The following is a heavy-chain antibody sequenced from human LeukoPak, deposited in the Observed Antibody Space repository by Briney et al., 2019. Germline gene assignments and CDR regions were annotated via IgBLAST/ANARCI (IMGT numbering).Heavy chain of an antibody. CDR3: ATRDCGGDCRDY. J-gene: IGHJ4*02. D-gene: IGHD2-21*01. Sequence: MGWINPNSGGTNYAQKFQGRVTMTRDTSISTAYMELSSLRSEDTAVYYCATRDCGGDCRDYWGQGTLVTVSS. CDR2: INPNSGGT. V-gene: IGHV1-2*02.